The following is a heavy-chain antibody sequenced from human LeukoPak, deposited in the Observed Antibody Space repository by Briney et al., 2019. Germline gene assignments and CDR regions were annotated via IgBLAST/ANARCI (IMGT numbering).Heavy chain of an antibody. CDR1: GYTFTGYY. CDR3: ARAGPEADDYGDYRYYYYMDV. D-gene: IGHD4-17*01. V-gene: IGHV1-2*02. CDR2: INPNSGGT. J-gene: IGHJ6*03. Sequence: ASVKVSCKASGYTFTGYYMHWVRQAPGQGLEWMGWINPNSGGTNYAQKFLGRVTITADESTSTVYMELSSLRSEDTAMYFCARAGPEADDYGDYRYYYYMDVWGKGTTVSISS.